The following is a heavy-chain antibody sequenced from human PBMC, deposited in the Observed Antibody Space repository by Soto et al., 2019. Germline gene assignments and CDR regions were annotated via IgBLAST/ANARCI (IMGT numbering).Heavy chain of an antibody. J-gene: IGHJ6*02. D-gene: IGHD3-3*01. CDR3: ARVSRFYYYGMDV. CDR2: IYYSGST. Sequence: SETLSLTYTVCGGYISSGGYYWSWIRQHPGKGLEWIGYIYYSGSTYYNPSLKSRVTISVDTSKNQFSLKLSSVTAADTAVYYCARVSRFYYYGMDVWGQGTTVTVSS. CDR1: GGYISSGGYY. V-gene: IGHV4-31*03.